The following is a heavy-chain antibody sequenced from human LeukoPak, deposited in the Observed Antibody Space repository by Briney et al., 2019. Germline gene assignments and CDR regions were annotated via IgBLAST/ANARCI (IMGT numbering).Heavy chain of an antibody. J-gene: IGHJ4*02. CDR2: IRSGSDTI. Sequence: PGGSLRLSCAASGFTFSSYSMNWVRQAPGKGLGWVSYIRSGSDTIYYADSVKGRFTIPRDNAKNSLYLQMNSLRDEDTAVYYCARSLFLDYWGQGTLVTVSS. CDR3: ARSLFLDY. V-gene: IGHV3-48*02. D-gene: IGHD3-3*02. CDR1: GFTFSSYS.